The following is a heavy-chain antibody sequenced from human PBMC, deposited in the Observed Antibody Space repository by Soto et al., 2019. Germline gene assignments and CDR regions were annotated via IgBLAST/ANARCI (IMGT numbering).Heavy chain of an antibody. J-gene: IGHJ4*02. CDR1: GFRFEQYV. CDR2: VSPPGDTV. D-gene: IGHD3-10*01. CDR3: LKDAPNGSIDD. V-gene: IGHV3-9*01. Sequence: VKVVASGGGLVQPGRSLRLSCAVSGFRFEQYVMHWVRQAPGKGLECVSTVSPPGDTVAYADSVEGRFTVSRDNAKNSLYLQMNSLKGDDTAFYYCLKDAPNGSIDDWCSGNLVTGSS.